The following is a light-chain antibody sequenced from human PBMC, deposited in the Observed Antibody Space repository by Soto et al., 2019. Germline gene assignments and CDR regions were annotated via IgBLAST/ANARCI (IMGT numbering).Light chain of an antibody. CDR1: QSVRSGF. CDR2: GAF. CDR3: QQYNDWPLT. Sequence: EIVLTQSPGTLSLSPGQRATLSCRASQSVRSGFLAWYQQKPGQAPSLLIYGAFTRAAGIPARFSGTGSGTGFTLTISSLQSEDFALYYCQQYNDWPLTFGQGTKVEI. V-gene: IGKV3-15*01. J-gene: IGKJ1*01.